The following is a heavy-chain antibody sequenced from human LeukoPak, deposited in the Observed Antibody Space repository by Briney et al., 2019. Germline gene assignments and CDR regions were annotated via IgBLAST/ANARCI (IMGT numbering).Heavy chain of an antibody. J-gene: IGHJ4*02. CDR1: GGTFSSYA. CDR3: ARGAAVAATSGMDY. CDR2: IIPILSIA. V-gene: IGHV1-69*04. D-gene: IGHD2-15*01. Sequence: SVKVSCKASGGTFSSYAISWVRQAPGQGLEWMGRIIPILSIANYAQKFQGRVTITADNSTSTAYMELSSLRSEDTAVYYCARGAAVAATSGMDYWGQGTLVTVSS.